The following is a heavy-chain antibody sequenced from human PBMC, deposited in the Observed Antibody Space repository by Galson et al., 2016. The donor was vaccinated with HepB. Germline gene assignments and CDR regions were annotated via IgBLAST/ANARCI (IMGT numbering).Heavy chain of an antibody. CDR2: IADGGRET. V-gene: IGHV3-7*03. J-gene: IGHJ5*01. CDR3: ARGGDWYDS. CDR1: GFTFGDYA. Sequence: SLRLSCAASGFTFGDYAVSWFRQAPGKGLEWVAHIADGGRETNYADSVKGRFSISRERAKSSLYLQMNSLRVDDTAVYYCARGGDWYDSWGQGTPVTVSS.